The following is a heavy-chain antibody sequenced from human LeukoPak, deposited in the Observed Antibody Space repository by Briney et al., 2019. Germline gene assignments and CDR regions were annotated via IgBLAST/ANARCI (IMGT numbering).Heavy chain of an antibody. CDR3: ARGVGFGYGDYGDFDY. D-gene: IGHD4-17*01. V-gene: IGHV1-69*06. J-gene: IGHJ4*02. Sequence: ASVKVSCKASGGTFSSYAISWVRQAPGQGLEWMGGIIPIFGTANYAQKFQGRVTITADKSTSTAYMELSSLRSEDTAVYYCARGVGFGYGDYGDFDYWGQGTLVTVSS. CDR2: IIPIFGTA. CDR1: GGTFSSYA.